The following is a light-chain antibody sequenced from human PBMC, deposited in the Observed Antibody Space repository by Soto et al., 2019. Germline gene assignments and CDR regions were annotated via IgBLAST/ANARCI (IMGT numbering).Light chain of an antibody. CDR2: GAS. Sequence: EIVMTQSPATLSVSPGERATLSCRASQSVSSNLAWYQQKPGQAPRLLIYGASTRATGIPARFSGSGSGTEFTLTIMGLLSEDFAVYYCQQYNNWPLTFGGGTKVEIK. V-gene: IGKV3-15*01. CDR1: QSVSSN. J-gene: IGKJ4*01. CDR3: QQYNNWPLT.